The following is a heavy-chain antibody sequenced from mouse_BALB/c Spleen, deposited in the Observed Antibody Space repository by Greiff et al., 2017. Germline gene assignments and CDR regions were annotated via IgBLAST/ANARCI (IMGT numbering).Heavy chain of an antibody. V-gene: IGHV5-6-5*01. J-gene: IGHJ3*01. CDR2: ISSGGST. CDR1: GFTFSSYA. D-gene: IGHD2-4*01. Sequence: EVQLVESGGGLVKPGGSLKLSCAASGFTFSSYAMSWVRQTPEKRLEWVASISSGGSTYYPDSVKGRFTISRDNARNILYLQMSSLRSEDTAMYYCASYYDYDGPFAYWGQGTLVTVSA. CDR3: ASYYDYDGPFAY.